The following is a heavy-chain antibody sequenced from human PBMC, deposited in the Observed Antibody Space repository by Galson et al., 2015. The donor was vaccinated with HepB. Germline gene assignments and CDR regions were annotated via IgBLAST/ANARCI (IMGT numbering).Heavy chain of an antibody. CDR3: ARGAPVMVVGANENNWFDP. CDR2: INPYTRKT. J-gene: IGHJ5*02. D-gene: IGHD2-15*01. Sequence: SVKVSCKASGYSFSNYCITWVRQAPGQGLEWLGWINPYTRKTKSAQKVQGRITLTIDISTNRASMELRSLRSDDTAVYYCARGAPVMVVGANENNWFDPWGQGTLVTVSS. CDR1: GYSFSNYC. V-gene: IGHV1-18*01.